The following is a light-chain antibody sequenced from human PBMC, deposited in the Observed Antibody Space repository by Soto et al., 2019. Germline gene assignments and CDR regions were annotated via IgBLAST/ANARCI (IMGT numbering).Light chain of an antibody. J-gene: IGKJ1*01. CDR1: QSVSRNY. CDR2: GAS. Sequence: EIVLTQSPGTLSVSPGERATLSCRASQSVSRNYLAWYQQKPGQAPRLLIYGASSRATGIPERFSGSGSGTDFTLTISRLEPEDFAVYYCQHYGSSRTFGQGTKVDIK. V-gene: IGKV3-20*01. CDR3: QHYGSSRT.